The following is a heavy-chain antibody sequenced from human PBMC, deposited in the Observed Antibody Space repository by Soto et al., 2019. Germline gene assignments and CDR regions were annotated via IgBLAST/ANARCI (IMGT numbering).Heavy chain of an antibody. J-gene: IGHJ6*02. V-gene: IGHV4-59*12. CDR2: IYYSGAT. CDR3: ARRQGDV. Sequence: QVQLQESGPGLVKPSETLSLSFNVSGGSISGYYWSWILQPPGKALEWIGYIYYSGATKYNPSLKSRVTMSVDMSKRQFSLKMNSVTAADTAVYYCARRQGDVWGLGPTVTVS. CDR1: GGSISGYY.